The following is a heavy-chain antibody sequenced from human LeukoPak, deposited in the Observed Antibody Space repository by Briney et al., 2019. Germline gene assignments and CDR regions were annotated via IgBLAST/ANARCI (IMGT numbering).Heavy chain of an antibody. Sequence: SETLSLTCTASGDSISSDYWSWIRQPPRKGLEWIGYIYYSGSTNYNPSLKSRVTISVDTSKNQFSLKLSSVTAADTAVYYCARGDRIAARPTAFDYWGQGTLVTVSS. J-gene: IGHJ4*02. V-gene: IGHV4-59*01. CDR1: GDSISSDY. CDR2: IYYSGST. CDR3: ARGDRIAARPTAFDY. D-gene: IGHD6-6*01.